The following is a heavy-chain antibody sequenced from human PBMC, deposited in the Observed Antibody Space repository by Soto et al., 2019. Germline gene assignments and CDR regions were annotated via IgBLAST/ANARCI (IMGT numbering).Heavy chain of an antibody. D-gene: IGHD5-12*01. CDR1: GGSLSGYY. Sequence: QVQLQQWGAGLLKPSETLSLKCAVTGGSLSGYYWSWILQPPGKGLEWIGEVKDGGHTNYSPSLRGRVTISSDMSNNQFSLRLNSVTAADTGVYYCARGQEGVVATHWDQGSLVTVSS. CDR3: ARGQEGVVATH. J-gene: IGHJ4*02. CDR2: VKDGGHT. V-gene: IGHV4-34*01.